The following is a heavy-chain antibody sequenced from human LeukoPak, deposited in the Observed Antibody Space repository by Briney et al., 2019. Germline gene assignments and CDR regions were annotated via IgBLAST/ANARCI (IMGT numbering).Heavy chain of an antibody. CDR1: GYTFTSYD. J-gene: IGHJ5*02. V-gene: IGHV1-8*01. Sequence: GSVKVSRKASGYTFTSYDINWGRQAAGQGGEWMGWMNPNSGNTGYAQNFQGRVNMTSNTSITTAYMELSTLRSEDTAVYYCSRDNYGNNWFDRWGQGTLVTVSS. D-gene: IGHD4-17*01. CDR2: MNPNSGNT. CDR3: SRDNYGNNWFDR.